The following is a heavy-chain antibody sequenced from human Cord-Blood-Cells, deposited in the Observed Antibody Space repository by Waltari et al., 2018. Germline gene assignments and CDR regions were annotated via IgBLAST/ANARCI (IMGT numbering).Heavy chain of an antibody. CDR1: GGPISSYY. D-gene: IGHD3-10*01. CDR3: ASRAQLGQGGAFDI. CDR2: IYYSGST. Sequence: QVQLQESGPGLVKPSETLSLTCTVSGGPISSYYWGWIRQPPGKGLEWIGYIYYSGSTNHNPSLKSRVTISVDTSKNQFSLKLSSVTAADTAVYYCASRAQLGQGGAFDIWGQGTMVTVSS. V-gene: IGHV4-59*01. J-gene: IGHJ3*02.